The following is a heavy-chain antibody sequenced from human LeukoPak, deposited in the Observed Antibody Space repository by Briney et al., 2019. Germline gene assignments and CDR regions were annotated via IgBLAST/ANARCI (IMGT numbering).Heavy chain of an antibody. Sequence: ASVKVSCKASGYTFTSYYMHWVRQAPGQGLEWVGIINPSGGSTSYAQKFQGRVTMTRDTSTSTVYMELSSLRSEDTAAYYCARVIKSAYYYGSGSDGYDYWGQGTLVTVSS. CDR3: ARVIKSAYYYGSGSDGYDY. CDR2: INPSGGST. V-gene: IGHV1-46*01. CDR1: GYTFTSYY. J-gene: IGHJ4*02. D-gene: IGHD3-10*01.